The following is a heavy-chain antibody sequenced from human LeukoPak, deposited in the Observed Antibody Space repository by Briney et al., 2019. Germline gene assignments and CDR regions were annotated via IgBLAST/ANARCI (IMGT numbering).Heavy chain of an antibody. CDR2: IIPILGIA. V-gene: IGHV1-69*04. D-gene: IGHD3-22*01. J-gene: IGHJ4*02. CDR3: AKDTLYYYDSSGYLSY. Sequence: ASVKVSCKASGGTFSSYAISWVRQAPGQGLEWMGRIIPILGIANYAQKFQGRVTITADKSTSTAYMELSSLRSEDTAVYYCAKDTLYYYDSSGYLSYWGQGTLVTVSS. CDR1: GGTFSSYA.